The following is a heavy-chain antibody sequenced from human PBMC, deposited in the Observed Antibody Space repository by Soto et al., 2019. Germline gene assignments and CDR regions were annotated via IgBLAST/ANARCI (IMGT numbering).Heavy chain of an antibody. CDR2: IHYSGIT. J-gene: IGHJ4*02. V-gene: IGHV4-28*01. CDR3: ARQLIY. Sequence: PSETLSLTCGVSGYSISSDNWWVWIRQPPGKGLEWIGYIHYSGITYSNPSLKSRPTMSVDTSKNQFSLKLTSVTAADTAMYYCARQLIYWGQGTLVTV. D-gene: IGHD6-13*01. CDR1: GYSISSDNW.